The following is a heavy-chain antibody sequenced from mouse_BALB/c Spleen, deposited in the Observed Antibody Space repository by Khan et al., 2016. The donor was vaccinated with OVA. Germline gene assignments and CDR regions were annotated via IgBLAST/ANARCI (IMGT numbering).Heavy chain of an antibody. CDR1: GFTFSSFG. Sequence: EVKLVESGGGLVQPGGSRKLSCAASGFTFSSFGMHWVRQAPEKGLEWVAYISSGSSTIYYADTVQGRVTISRDNPKNTLFLQMTSLRSEDTAMYYCARSGGSSLLFDYWGQGTTLTVSS. V-gene: IGHV5-17*02. CDR2: ISSGSSTI. CDR3: ARSGGSSLLFDY. D-gene: IGHD1-1*01. J-gene: IGHJ2*01.